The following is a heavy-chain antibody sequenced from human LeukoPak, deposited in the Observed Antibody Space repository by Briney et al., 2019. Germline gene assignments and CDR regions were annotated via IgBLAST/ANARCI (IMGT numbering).Heavy chain of an antibody. Sequence: ASVKVSCKASGDSFSGYYIHWVRQAPGQGLEWMGWMNPSNGGTNYAQKFQGRVTMTRDTSISTAYMEVSSLRSDDTAIYYCAREYEYNNSNWGQGTLVTVSS. CDR1: GDSFSGYY. CDR2: MNPSNGGT. CDR3: AREYEYNNSN. J-gene: IGHJ4*02. D-gene: IGHD1-1*01. V-gene: IGHV1-2*02.